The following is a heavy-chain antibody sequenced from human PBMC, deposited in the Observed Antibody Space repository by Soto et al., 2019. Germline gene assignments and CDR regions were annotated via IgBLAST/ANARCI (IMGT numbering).Heavy chain of an antibody. CDR2: IYYSGST. CDR1: GGSISSYY. V-gene: IGHV4-59*01. D-gene: IGHD4-17*01. Sequence: PSETLSLTCTVSGGSISSYYGSWIRQPPGKGLEWIGYIYYSGSTNYNPSLKSRVTISVDTSKNQFSLKLSSVTAADTAVYYCARGSTVTTNYFDYWGQGTLVTVSS. CDR3: ARGSTVTTNYFDY. J-gene: IGHJ4*02.